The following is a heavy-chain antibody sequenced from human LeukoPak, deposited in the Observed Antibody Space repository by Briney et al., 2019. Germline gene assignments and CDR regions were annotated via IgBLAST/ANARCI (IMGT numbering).Heavy chain of an antibody. CDR1: GGSVSSYY. CDR3: AREGYAYSVDF. D-gene: IGHD3-16*01. J-gene: IGHJ4*02. V-gene: IGHV4-59*02. CDR2: IYSSGST. Sequence: SETLSLTCTVSGGSVSSYYWSWIRQPPGKGLEWIGYIYSSGSTNYNPSLMSRVTISIDTSKNQFPLRLSSVTAADTAVYYCAREGYAYSVDFWGQGALVTVSS.